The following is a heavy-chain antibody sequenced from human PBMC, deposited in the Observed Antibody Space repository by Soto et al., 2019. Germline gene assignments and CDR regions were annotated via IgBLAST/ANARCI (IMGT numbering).Heavy chain of an antibody. D-gene: IGHD2-2*01. CDR2: ISFDGNNN. CDR3: GRCSGTSCHLGADF. Sequence: QVQLVESGGGVVQPGRSLRLSCAASGFTFSNYALHWVRQAPGRGLEWVALISFDGNNNYYASSVKGRFTISRDNSRNTLYLQMNSLRAEDKAVDYCGRCSGTSCHLGADFWGQGTLVIVSS. CDR1: GFTFSNYA. J-gene: IGHJ4*02. V-gene: IGHV3-30-3*01.